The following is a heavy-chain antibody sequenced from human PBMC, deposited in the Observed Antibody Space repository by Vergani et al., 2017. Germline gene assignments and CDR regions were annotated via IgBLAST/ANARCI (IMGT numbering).Heavy chain of an antibody. V-gene: IGHV1-2*02. Sequence: QVQLVQSGAEVKKPGASVKVSCKASGYTFTGYYMHWVRQAPGQGLEWMGWINPNSGGTNYPQKFQGRVTMPRDTSISTAYMELSRLRSDDPAVYYCARRITIFGVDDAFDIWGQGTMVTVSS. CDR3: ARRITIFGVDDAFDI. J-gene: IGHJ3*02. D-gene: IGHD3-3*01. CDR1: GYTFTGYY. CDR2: INPNSGGT.